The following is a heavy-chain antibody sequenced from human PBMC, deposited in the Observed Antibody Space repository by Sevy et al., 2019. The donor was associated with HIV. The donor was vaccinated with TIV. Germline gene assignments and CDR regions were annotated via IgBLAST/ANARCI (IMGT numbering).Heavy chain of an antibody. J-gene: IGHJ4*02. CDR2: IKKDGTDK. CDR1: GFTFSNHW. D-gene: IGHD3-10*01. Sequence: GGSLRLSCGVSGFTFSNHWMGWVRQAPGKGLEWVANIKKDGTDKFYVDSVKGRFSISRDNAENSLYLEMNSLRVEDTAVYYCARDRRVEYGGSDYWGQGTLVTVSS. V-gene: IGHV3-7*03. CDR3: ARDRRVEYGGSDY.